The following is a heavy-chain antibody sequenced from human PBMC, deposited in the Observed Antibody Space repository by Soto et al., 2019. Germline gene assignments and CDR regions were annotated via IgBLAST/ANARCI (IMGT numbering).Heavy chain of an antibody. CDR1: GGSFSGYY. V-gene: IGHV4-34*01. D-gene: IGHD3-3*01. Sequence: KTSETLSLTCAVYGGSFSGYYWSWIRQPPGKGLEWIGEINHSGSTNYNPSLKSRVTISVDTSKNQFSLKLSSVTAADTAVYYCARGPRVNDFWSGYFWFDPWGQGTLVTVSS. CDR3: ARGPRVNDFWSGYFWFDP. J-gene: IGHJ5*02. CDR2: INHSGST.